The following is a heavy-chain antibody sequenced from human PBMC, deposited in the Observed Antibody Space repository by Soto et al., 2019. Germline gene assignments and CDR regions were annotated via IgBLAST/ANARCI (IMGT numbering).Heavy chain of an antibody. CDR1: GFTFSNYA. CDR2: INRSGEST. V-gene: IGHV3-23*01. Sequence: EVQLLESGGGLVQPGGSLRLSCAVSGFTFSNYAMSWVRQAPGKGLEWVSGINRSGESTYYVDSMKGRFTISRDNSKNTLYLQMSGLGVEDTAVYYCAKTYYYGSGSFPRFDPWGQGTLVTVSS. CDR3: AKTYYYGSGSFPRFDP. D-gene: IGHD3-10*01. J-gene: IGHJ5*02.